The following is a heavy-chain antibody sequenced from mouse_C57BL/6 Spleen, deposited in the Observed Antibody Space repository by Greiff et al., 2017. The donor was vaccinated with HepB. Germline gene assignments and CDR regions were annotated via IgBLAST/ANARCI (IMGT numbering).Heavy chain of an antibody. D-gene: IGHD2-5*01. Sequence: QVQLQQPGTELVKPGASVKLSCKASGYTFTSYWMHWVKQRPGQGLEWIGNINPSNGGTNYNEKFKSNATLTVDKSSSTAYMPLSSLTSEDSAVYYCARAYYSNYGGDYAMDYWGQGTSVTVSS. CDR1: GYTFTSYW. CDR2: INPSNGGT. V-gene: IGHV1-53*01. J-gene: IGHJ4*01. CDR3: ARAYYSNYGGDYAMDY.